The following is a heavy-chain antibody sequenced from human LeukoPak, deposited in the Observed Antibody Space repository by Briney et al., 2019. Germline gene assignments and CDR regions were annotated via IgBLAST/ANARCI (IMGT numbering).Heavy chain of an antibody. D-gene: IGHD3-3*01. CDR1: GFTFSSYG. Sequence: GGTLRLSCAASGFTFSSYGMSWVRQAPGKGLEWVSAISGSGGSTYYADSVKGRFTISRDNSKNTLYLQMNSLRAEDTAVYYCAKGEHFNRLRYYWGQGTLVTVSS. J-gene: IGHJ4*02. V-gene: IGHV3-23*01. CDR2: ISGSGGST. CDR3: AKGEHFNRLRYY.